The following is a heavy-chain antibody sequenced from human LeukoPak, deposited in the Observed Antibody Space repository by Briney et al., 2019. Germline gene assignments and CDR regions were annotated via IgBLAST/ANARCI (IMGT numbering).Heavy chain of an antibody. V-gene: IGHV3-64*01. J-gene: IGHJ5*02. CDR2: ISGNGGST. CDR3: ARARDGYNYFWFDP. D-gene: IGHD5-24*01. Sequence: GGSLRLSCAASGFSFSSYAMHWVRQAPGKGLEYVSAISGNGGSTYYANSVKGRFTISRDNSKNTLYLQMGSLRAEDMAVYYCARARDGYNYFWFDPWGQGTLVTVSS. CDR1: GFSFSSYA.